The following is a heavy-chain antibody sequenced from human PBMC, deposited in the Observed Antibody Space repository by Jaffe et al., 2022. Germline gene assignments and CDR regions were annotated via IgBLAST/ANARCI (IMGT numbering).Heavy chain of an antibody. Sequence: QVQLVQSGAEVKKPGASVKVSCKASGYTFNKYGVTWVRQAPGQGLEWMGWISVYNGDANYVQNLQGRVTMTTDTSTSTAYMELRSLRSDDTAVYYCARYQYSSSPGLDYFDYWGQGTLVTVSS. CDR1: GYTFNKYG. J-gene: IGHJ4*02. V-gene: IGHV1-18*01. CDR3: ARYQYSSSPGLDYFDY. CDR2: ISVYNGDA. D-gene: IGHD6-6*01.